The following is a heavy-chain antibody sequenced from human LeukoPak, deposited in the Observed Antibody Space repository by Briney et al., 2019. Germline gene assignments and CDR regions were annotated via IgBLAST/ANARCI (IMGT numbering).Heavy chain of an antibody. CDR1: GYTFTDYY. V-gene: IGHV1-2*02. Sequence: ASVKVSCKSSGYTFTDYYMHWVRQAPGQGLEWMGWISPNSGVTNYAQKFQGRVTMTRDTSISRAYMELSRLKSDDTALYYCARGRWTVTGSFDPWGQGTLVTVSS. J-gene: IGHJ5*02. CDR2: ISPNSGVT. D-gene: IGHD4-23*01. CDR3: ARGRWTVTGSFDP.